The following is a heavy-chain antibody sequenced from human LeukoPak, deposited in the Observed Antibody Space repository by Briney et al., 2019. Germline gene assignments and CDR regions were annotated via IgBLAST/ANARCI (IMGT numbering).Heavy chain of an antibody. CDR3: ARRQYIAVAVYYYYYYGMDV. V-gene: IGHV6-1*01. Sequence: SQTLSLTCAISGDSVSSNSAAWSWIRQSPSRGLEWLGRTYYRSKWYNDYAVSVKSRITINPDTSKNQFSLQLNSVTPEDTAVYYCARRQYIAVAVYYYYYYGMDVWGQGTTVTVSS. D-gene: IGHD6-19*01. CDR2: TYYRSKWYN. J-gene: IGHJ6*02. CDR1: GDSVSSNSAA.